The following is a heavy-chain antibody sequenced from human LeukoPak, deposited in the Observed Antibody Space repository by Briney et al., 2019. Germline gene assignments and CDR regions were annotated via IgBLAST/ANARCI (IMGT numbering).Heavy chain of an antibody. Sequence: SETLSLTCTVSGGSISIYYWSWIRQPPGKGLEWIANIFYSGSPNSNPSLKSRVTISFDTSNNQFSLKLSSVTAADTAVYYCATVEHIAAAGPYDYWGQGTLVTVSS. CDR1: GGSISIYY. J-gene: IGHJ4*02. CDR3: ATVEHIAAAGPYDY. CDR2: IFYSGSP. V-gene: IGHV4-59*08. D-gene: IGHD6-13*01.